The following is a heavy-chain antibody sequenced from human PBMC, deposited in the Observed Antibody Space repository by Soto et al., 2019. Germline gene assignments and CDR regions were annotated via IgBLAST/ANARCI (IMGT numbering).Heavy chain of an antibody. CDR3: AKDPHDYGDYGDAFDI. CDR2: ISGSGGST. V-gene: IGHV3-23*01. CDR1: GFTFSSYA. D-gene: IGHD4-17*01. J-gene: IGHJ3*02. Sequence: PGGSLRLSCAASGFTFSSYAMSWVRQAPGKGLEWVSAISGSGGSTCYADSVKGRFTISRDNSKNTLYLQMNSLRAEDTAVYYCAKDPHDYGDYGDAFDIWGQGTMVTVSS.